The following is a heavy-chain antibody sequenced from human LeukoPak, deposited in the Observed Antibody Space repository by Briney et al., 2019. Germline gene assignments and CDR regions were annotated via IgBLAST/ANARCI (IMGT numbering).Heavy chain of an antibody. CDR3: ARALAARGQYYYYYMDV. CDR2: IYYSGST. J-gene: IGHJ6*03. CDR1: GGSLSSYH. D-gene: IGHD6-6*01. V-gene: IGHV4-59*01. Sequence: SGTLSVTCTDSGGSLSSYHWSWIRQPPGKGLEWMGYIYYSGSTNYNPPILSRVTISVDTSKNQLSTKLSSMTAADTGVYYCARALAARGQYYYYYMDVWGKGTTVTVSS.